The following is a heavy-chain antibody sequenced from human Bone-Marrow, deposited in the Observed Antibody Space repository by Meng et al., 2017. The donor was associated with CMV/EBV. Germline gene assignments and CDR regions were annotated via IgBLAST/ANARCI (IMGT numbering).Heavy chain of an antibody. CDR3: ARDRGEQLLQGSWFDP. D-gene: IGHD2-2*01. Sequence: SETLSLTCTVSGGSISSYYWSWIRQPPGKGLEWIGYIYYSGSTNYNPSLKSRVTISVDTSKNQFSLKLSSVTAADTAVYYCARDRGEQLLQGSWFDPWGQGTLVTASS. CDR2: IYYSGST. CDR1: GGSISSYY. V-gene: IGHV4-59*01. J-gene: IGHJ5*02.